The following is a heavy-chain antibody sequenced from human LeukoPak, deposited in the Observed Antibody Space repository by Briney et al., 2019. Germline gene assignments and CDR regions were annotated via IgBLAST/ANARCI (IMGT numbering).Heavy chain of an antibody. CDR1: GFTLSSYW. CDR2: IKYDGSEK. Sequence: GGSLRLPCAASGFTLSSYWVSWVRQAPGKGLEWVANIKYDGSEKDYVDSVKGRFTISRDNAKNSLYLQMNSLRAEDTAVYYCARDIAPAGLFFDYWGQGTLVTVSS. D-gene: IGHD6-13*01. J-gene: IGHJ4*02. CDR3: ARDIAPAGLFFDY. V-gene: IGHV3-7*01.